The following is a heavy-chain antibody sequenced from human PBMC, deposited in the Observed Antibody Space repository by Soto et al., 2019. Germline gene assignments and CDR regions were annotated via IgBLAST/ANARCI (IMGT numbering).Heavy chain of an antibody. Sequence: QVQLVQSGAEVKKPGSSVKVSCKASGGTFSSYTISWVRQAPGQGLEWMGRIIPILGIATYAQEFQGRVTITADKSTSTAYMELSSLRSEDTAVYYCARGLYGHRDWYFDLWGRGTLVTVSS. V-gene: IGHV1-69*02. J-gene: IGHJ2*01. D-gene: IGHD3-10*01. CDR1: GGTFSSYT. CDR2: IIPILGIA. CDR3: ARGLYGHRDWYFDL.